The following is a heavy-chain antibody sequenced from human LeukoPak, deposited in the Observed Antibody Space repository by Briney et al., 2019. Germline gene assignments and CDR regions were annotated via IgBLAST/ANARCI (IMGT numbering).Heavy chain of an antibody. D-gene: IGHD2-21*02. CDR2: IYYSGST. J-gene: IGHJ4*02. V-gene: IGHV4-61*01. CDR1: GGSVSSGSYY. CDR3: ARARYCGGDCYSATVLDY. Sequence: SETLSLTCTVSGGSVSSGSYYWSWIRQPPGKGLEWIGYIYYSGSTNYNPSLKSRVTISVDTSKNQFSLKLSSVTAADTAVYYCARARYCGGDCYSATVLDYWGQGTLVTVSS.